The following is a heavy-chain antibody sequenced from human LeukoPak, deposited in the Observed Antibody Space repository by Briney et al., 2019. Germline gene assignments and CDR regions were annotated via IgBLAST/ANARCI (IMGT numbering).Heavy chain of an antibody. Sequence: GGSLRLYCAASGFTFSTYWMNWVRQAAGKGLEWVANTKQDGSEKYYVDSVKGRFTLSRDSAKNSLYLQMNSLRAEDTAVYYCARAEWSNWYFDLWGRGTLVTVSS. CDR1: GFTFSTYW. J-gene: IGHJ2*01. D-gene: IGHD3-3*01. V-gene: IGHV3-7*03. CDR2: TKQDGSEK. CDR3: ARAEWSNWYFDL.